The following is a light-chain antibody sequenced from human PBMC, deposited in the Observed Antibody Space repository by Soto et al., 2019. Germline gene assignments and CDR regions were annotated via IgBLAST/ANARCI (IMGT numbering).Light chain of an antibody. Sequence: SYELTQPPSVSVAPGKTARITCGGNNIGSKSVHWYQQKPGQAPVLVIYYDSDRPSGIPERFSGSNSGNTATLTISRVEAGDEADDYCQVWDSSSDHPHVVFGGGTKVTVL. CDR3: QVWDSSSDHPHVV. CDR1: NIGSKS. V-gene: IGLV3-21*04. CDR2: YDS. J-gene: IGLJ2*01.